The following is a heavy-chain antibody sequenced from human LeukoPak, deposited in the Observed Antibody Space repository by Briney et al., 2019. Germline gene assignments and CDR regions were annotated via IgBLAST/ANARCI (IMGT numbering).Heavy chain of an antibody. CDR1: GFILSSKY. Sequence: PGGSLRPSCAASGFILSSKYMSWVRQAPGKGLEWVSVIYSGGSTYYAASVEGRFTISRDNSKNTVYLQMNSLRVEHTAVYYCARAGPIDYWGQGTLVTVSS. CDR3: ARAGPIDY. V-gene: IGHV3-53*01. J-gene: IGHJ4*02. CDR2: IYSGGST.